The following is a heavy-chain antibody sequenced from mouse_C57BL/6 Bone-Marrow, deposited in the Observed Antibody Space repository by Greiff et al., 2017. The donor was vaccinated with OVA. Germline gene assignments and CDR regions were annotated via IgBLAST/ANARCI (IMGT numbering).Heavy chain of an antibody. Sequence: DVKLVESGGGLVQPKGSLKLSCAASGFSFNTYAMNWVRQAPGKGLEWVARIRSKSNNYATYYADSVKDRFTISRDDSESMLYLQMNNLKTEDTAMYYCGRQRGIYYGYSFAYWGQGTLVTVSA. CDR3: GRQRGIYYGYSFAY. CDR1: GFSFNTYA. J-gene: IGHJ3*01. V-gene: IGHV10-1*01. D-gene: IGHD2-2*01. CDR2: IRSKSNNYAT.